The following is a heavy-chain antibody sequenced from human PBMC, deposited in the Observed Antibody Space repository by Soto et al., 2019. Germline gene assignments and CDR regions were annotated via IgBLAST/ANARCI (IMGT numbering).Heavy chain of an antibody. CDR3: VRDRYSSSGWFDP. J-gene: IGHJ5*02. Sequence: LSQTLSLTCAISGDSVSSYSAAWNWIRQSPSGGLEWLGRTYYRSRFFSDYAESVKSRIIINPDTSKNQFSLQLKSVTPEDTAVYYCVRDRYSSSGWFDPWGQGTPVTVS. D-gene: IGHD3-10*01. V-gene: IGHV6-1*01. CDR1: GDSVSSYSAA. CDR2: TYYRSRFFS.